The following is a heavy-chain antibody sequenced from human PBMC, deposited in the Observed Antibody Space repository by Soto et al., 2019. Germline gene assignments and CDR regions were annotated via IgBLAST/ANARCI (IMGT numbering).Heavy chain of an antibody. CDR2: MFYSGST. J-gene: IGHJ4*02. CDR3: AGHSLQQSFNY. CDR1: GGSISGYY. Sequence: SETLSLTCTVSGGSISGYYWSWIRQPPGKGLEWIGYMFYSGSTKYNPSLRSRVTMSVDTSKNQVSLKLTSVTAADTALYYCAGHSLQQSFNYWGQGTQVTVSS. D-gene: IGHD6-13*01. V-gene: IGHV4-59*08.